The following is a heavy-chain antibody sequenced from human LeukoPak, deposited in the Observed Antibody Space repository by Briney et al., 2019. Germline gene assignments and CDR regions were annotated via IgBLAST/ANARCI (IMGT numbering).Heavy chain of an antibody. D-gene: IGHD4-23*01. CDR1: GGSISSSSYY. Sequence: SETLSLTCTVSGGSISSSSYYWGWIRQPPGKGLEWIGSIYYSGSTYYNPSLKSRVTISVDTSKNQFSLKLSSVTAADTAVYYCASGPLIDYGGNEPFDYWGQGTLVTVSS. V-gene: IGHV4-39*01. CDR2: IYYSGST. CDR3: ASGPLIDYGGNEPFDY. J-gene: IGHJ4*02.